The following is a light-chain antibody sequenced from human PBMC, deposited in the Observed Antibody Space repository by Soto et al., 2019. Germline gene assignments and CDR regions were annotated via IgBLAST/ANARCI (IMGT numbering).Light chain of an antibody. CDR2: GAS. Sequence: DIQMTQSPSSLSASVGARVSITCQASQDIRTSLSWFQQKAGRAPKLLIYGASNLETGVPSRFRGSGSGRDFTFTISSLQPEDIATYYCQLYDNLPPFTFGPGTKVDIK. J-gene: IGKJ3*01. V-gene: IGKV1-33*01. CDR1: QDIRTS. CDR3: QLYDNLPPFT.